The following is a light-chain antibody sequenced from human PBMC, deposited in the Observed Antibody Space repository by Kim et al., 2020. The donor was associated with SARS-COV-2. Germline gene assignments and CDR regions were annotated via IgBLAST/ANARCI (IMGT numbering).Light chain of an antibody. J-gene: IGKJ1*01. CDR2: GAS. Sequence: SPGESATPSCRASQSVSSNLAWYQQKPGQSPRLLIYGASTRATGIPARFSGSGSGTEFTLTISSLQSEDFAVYYCQQYNDWPTWTFGQGTKVEIK. CDR3: QQYNDWPTWT. CDR1: QSVSSN. V-gene: IGKV3-15*01.